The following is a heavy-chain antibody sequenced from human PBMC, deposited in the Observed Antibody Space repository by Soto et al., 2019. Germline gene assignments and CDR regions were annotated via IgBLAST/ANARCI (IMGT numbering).Heavy chain of an antibody. CDR1: GFTFGSYG. CDR2: IWYDGSNK. D-gene: IGHD3-9*01. V-gene: IGHV3-33*01. Sequence: GGSLRLSCAASGFTFGSYGMHWVRQAPGKGLEWVAVIWYDGSNKYYADSVKGRFTISRDNSKNTLYLQMNSLRAEDTAVYYCARARGGLVSRGYDILTGYXFWGQGTLVXVSS. J-gene: IGHJ4*02. CDR3: ARARGGLVSRGYDILTGYXF.